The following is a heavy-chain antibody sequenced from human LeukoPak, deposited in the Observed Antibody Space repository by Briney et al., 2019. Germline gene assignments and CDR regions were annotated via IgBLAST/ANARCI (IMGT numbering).Heavy chain of an antibody. CDR3: SVWYGDYALAAFDT. V-gene: IGHV1-46*03. D-gene: IGHD4-17*01. CDR1: GYTFTSYY. J-gene: IGHJ3*02. Sequence: EASVKVSCKASGYTFTSYYMHWVRQAPGQGLEWMGIINPSGGSTSYAQKFQGRVTMTRDTSISTAYMELSRLRSDDTAVYYCSVWYGDYALAAFDTWGQGTMVTVSS. CDR2: INPSGGST.